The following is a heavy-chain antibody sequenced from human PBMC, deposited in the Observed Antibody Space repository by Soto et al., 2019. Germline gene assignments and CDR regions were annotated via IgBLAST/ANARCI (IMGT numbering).Heavy chain of an antibody. CDR2: INPNSGGT. V-gene: IGHV1-2*02. D-gene: IGHD3-16*01. CDR1: GYTVTGYY. Sequence: ASLKVSCKASGYTVTGYYRHWVRQAPGQGLEWMGWINPNSGGTNYAQKFQGRVTMTRDTSISTAYMALSRLRSDDTAVYYCARGGSNSGPAPSWFDPWGQGTLVTVS. CDR3: ARGGSNSGPAPSWFDP. J-gene: IGHJ5*02.